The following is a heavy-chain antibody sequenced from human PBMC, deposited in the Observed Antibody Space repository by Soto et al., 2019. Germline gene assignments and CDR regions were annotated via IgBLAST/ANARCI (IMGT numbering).Heavy chain of an antibody. CDR1: GGSFSGYY. D-gene: IGHD1-26*01. CDR2: INHSGST. Sequence: SETLSLTCAVYGGSFSGYYWSWIRQPPGKGLEWIGEINHSGSTNYNPSLKSRVTISVDTSKNQFSLKLSSVTAADTAVYYCARGRVAVAFIVGYYHYYATHV. CDR3: ARGRVAVAFIVGYYHYYATHV. J-gene: IGHJ6*01. V-gene: IGHV4-34*01.